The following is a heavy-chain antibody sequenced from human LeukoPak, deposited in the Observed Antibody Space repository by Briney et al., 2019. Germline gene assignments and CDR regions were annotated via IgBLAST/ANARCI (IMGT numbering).Heavy chain of an antibody. D-gene: IGHD6-25*01. J-gene: IGHJ4*02. V-gene: IGHV3-33*08. CDR2: IWYDGSKT. CDR1: GFTFSSYA. CDR3: TRDGGSGVDY. Sequence: PGGSLRLSCAASGFTFSSYAMHWVRQAPGKGLEWVAVIWYDGSKTFYGDSVKGRFTISKDDSKNTLFLQMNSLRAEDTGVYYCTRDGGSGVDYWGQGTLVTVSS.